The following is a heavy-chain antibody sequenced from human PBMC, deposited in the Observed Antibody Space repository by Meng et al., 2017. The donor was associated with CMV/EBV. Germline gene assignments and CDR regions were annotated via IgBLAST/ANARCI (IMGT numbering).Heavy chain of an antibody. Sequence: GSLRLSCAVYGGSFSGYYWSWIRQPPGKGLEWIGEIKHSGSTNYNPSLKSRVTISVDTSKNQFSLKLSSVTAADTAVYYCARGAGSDYWGQGTLVTVSS. CDR3: ARGAGSDY. CDR1: GGSFSGYY. J-gene: IGHJ4*02. D-gene: IGHD6-19*01. CDR2: IKHSGST. V-gene: IGHV4-34*01.